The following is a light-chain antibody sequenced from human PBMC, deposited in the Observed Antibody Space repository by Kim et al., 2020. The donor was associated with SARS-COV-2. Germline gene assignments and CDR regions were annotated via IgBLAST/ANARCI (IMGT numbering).Light chain of an antibody. Sequence: GQGVTISCSGSRSNIGSNYVYWYQQLPGTAPKLLIYRNNQRPSGVPDRFSGSKSGTSASLAISGLRSEDEADYYCAAWDDSLSGYVFGTGTKVTVL. CDR3: AAWDDSLSGYV. CDR2: RNN. V-gene: IGLV1-47*01. J-gene: IGLJ1*01. CDR1: RSNIGSNY.